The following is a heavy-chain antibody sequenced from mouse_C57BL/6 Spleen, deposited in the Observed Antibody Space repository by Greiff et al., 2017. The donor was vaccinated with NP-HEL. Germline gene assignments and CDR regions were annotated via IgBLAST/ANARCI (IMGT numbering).Heavy chain of an antibody. D-gene: IGHD4-1*01. CDR1: GFTFSSYA. CDR3: ARYLTGFDY. CDR2: ISDGGSYT. J-gene: IGHJ2*01. Sequence: EVQVVESGGGLVKPGGSLKLSCAASGFTFSSYAMSWVRQTPEKRLEWVATISDGGSYTYYPDNVKGRFTISRDNAKNNLYLQMSHLKSEDTAMYYCARYLTGFDYWGQGTTLTVSS. V-gene: IGHV5-4*01.